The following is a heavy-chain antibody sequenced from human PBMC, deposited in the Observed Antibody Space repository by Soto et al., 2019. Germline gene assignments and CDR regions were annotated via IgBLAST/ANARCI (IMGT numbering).Heavy chain of an antibody. CDR2: IWYDGSNK. CDR1: GFTFSSYG. J-gene: IGHJ6*02. D-gene: IGHD1-7*01. Sequence: QVQLVESGGGVVQPGRSLRLSCAASGFTFSSYGMHWVRQAPGKGLEWVAVIWYDGSNKYYADSVKGRFTISRDNYKNKLYLQMNSLRAEDTAVYYCARGAELHYYYYGMDVWGQGTTVTVSS. V-gene: IGHV3-33*01. CDR3: ARGAELHYYYYGMDV.